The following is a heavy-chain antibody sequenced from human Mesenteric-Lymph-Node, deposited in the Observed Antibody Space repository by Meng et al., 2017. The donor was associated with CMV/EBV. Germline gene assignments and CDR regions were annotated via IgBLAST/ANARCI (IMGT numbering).Heavy chain of an antibody. CDR2: IYYSGST. D-gene: IGHD6-19*01. J-gene: IGHJ4*02. Sequence: GSLRLSCAASGSTFSSYSMNWVRQAPGKGLEWIGYIYYSGSTNYNPSLKSRVTISVDTSKNQFSLKLSSVTAADTAVYYCARALAVASFDYWGQGTLVTVSS. CDR1: GSTFSSYS. CDR3: ARALAVASFDY. V-gene: IGHV4-59*01.